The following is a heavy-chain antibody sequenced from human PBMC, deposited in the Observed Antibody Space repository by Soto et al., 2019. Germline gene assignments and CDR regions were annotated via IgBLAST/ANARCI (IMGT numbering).Heavy chain of an antibody. Sequence: EVQLVESGGGLVQPGGSLRLSCAASGFTFSSDSMNWVRQAPGKGLEWVSYISSSSSTIYYADSVKGRFTISRDNDKNSRDLQVNSLRDEDTAVYYCGREGGRLNWFDPWGQGTLVTVSS. J-gene: IGHJ5*02. CDR3: GREGGRLNWFDP. CDR1: GFTFSSDS. CDR2: ISSSSSTI. V-gene: IGHV3-48*02. D-gene: IGHD1-26*01.